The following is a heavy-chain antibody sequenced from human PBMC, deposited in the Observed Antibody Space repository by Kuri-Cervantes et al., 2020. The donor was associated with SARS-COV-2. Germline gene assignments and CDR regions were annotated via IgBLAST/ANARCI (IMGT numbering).Heavy chain of an antibody. CDR1: GFLFSASA. Sequence: GESLKISCEVSGFLFSASAIHWVRQAPGKGLEWVSSISSSSSYIYYADSVKGRFTISRDNAKNSLYLQMNSLRAEDTAVYYCARAEERWLQLNYYYYYMDVWGKGTTVTVSS. D-gene: IGHD5-24*01. V-gene: IGHV3-21*01. CDR3: ARAEERWLQLNYYYYYMDV. CDR2: ISSSSSYI. J-gene: IGHJ6*03.